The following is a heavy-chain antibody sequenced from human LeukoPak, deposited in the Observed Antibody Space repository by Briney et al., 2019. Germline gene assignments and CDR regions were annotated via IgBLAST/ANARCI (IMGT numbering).Heavy chain of an antibody. V-gene: IGHV3-21*01. CDR3: ARWRYSGYDYDY. CDR2: ISSSSSYI. J-gene: IGHJ4*02. CDR1: GFTFSSYS. D-gene: IGHD5-12*01. Sequence: PGGSLRLSCEASGFTFSSYSMNWVRQAPGKGREWVSSISSSSSYIYYADSVKGRFTISRDNAKNSLYLPMNSLRAEDTAVYYCARWRYSGYDYDYWGQGTLVTVSS.